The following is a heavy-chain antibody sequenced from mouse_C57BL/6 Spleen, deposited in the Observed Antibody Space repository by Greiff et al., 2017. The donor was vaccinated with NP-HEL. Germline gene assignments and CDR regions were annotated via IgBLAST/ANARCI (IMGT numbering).Heavy chain of an antibody. J-gene: IGHJ4*01. V-gene: IGHV2-2*01. CDR2: IWSGGST. Sequence: QVQLQQSGPGLVQPSQSLSITCTVSGFSLTSYGVHWVRQSPGKGLEWLGVIWSGGSTDYNAAFISRLSISKDNSKSQVFFKMNSLQADDTAIYYCASIYYGNYLYAMDYWGQGTSVTVSS. D-gene: IGHD2-1*01. CDR1: GFSLTSYG. CDR3: ASIYYGNYLYAMDY.